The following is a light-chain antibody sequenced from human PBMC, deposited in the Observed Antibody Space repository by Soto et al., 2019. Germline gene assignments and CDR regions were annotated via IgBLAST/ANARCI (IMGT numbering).Light chain of an antibody. Sequence: QSVLTQPASVSGSPGQSITISCTGTSSDVGGYNYVSWYQQQPGKAPKLMIYDVSNRPSGVSNRFSGSKSGNTASLTISGLQAEEEADYYCSSYTSSTLGLVFGGGTKLTVL. J-gene: IGLJ2*01. CDR1: SSDVGGYNY. CDR3: SSYTSSTLGLV. V-gene: IGLV2-14*03. CDR2: DVS.